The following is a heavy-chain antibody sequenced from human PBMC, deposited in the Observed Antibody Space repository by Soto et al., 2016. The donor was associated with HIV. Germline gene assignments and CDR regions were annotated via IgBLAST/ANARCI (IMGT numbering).Heavy chain of an antibody. V-gene: IGHV4-39*01. CDR1: GDSISGSSYY. Sequence: QVQLQESGPGLVKPSETLSLTCTVSGDSISGSSYYWGWIRQSPKKGLEWIGNIFSTGSTYYNPSLRSRVTISLDKSENQFSLSLRSVTAADTAMYFCARVLRPGETNLKWFDPWGQGTLVHRLL. CDR3: ARVLRPGETNLKWFDP. CDR2: IFSTGST. D-gene: IGHD1-1*01. J-gene: IGHJ5*02.